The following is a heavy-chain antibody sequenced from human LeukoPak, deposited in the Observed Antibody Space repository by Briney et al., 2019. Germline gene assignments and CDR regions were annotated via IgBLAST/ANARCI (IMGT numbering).Heavy chain of an antibody. Sequence: GSLRLSCAASGFTFSNYGIHWVRQAPGKGLEWIGEMYHSGSINYNPSLKSRATISVDKSKNQFSLNLSSVTAADTAVYYCARDVGARLPGYWGQGILVTVSS. CDR3: ARDVGARLPGY. CDR1: GFTFSNYG. CDR2: MYHSGSI. D-gene: IGHD6-6*01. J-gene: IGHJ4*02. V-gene: IGHV4-4*02.